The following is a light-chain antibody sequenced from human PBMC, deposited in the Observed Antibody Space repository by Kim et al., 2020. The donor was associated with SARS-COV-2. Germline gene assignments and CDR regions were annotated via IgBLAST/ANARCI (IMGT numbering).Light chain of an antibody. V-gene: IGLV10-54*01. Sequence: RTATRTCSGNISDVGDQGAAWLQQHRGHPPKLLLYSNNNRPSGISEGLSASRSGTTAFLTITGLQPEDEADYYCAAWDSSLNVAIFGGGTQLTVL. CDR3: AAWDSSLNVAI. J-gene: IGLJ2*01. CDR2: SNN. CDR1: ISDVGDQG.